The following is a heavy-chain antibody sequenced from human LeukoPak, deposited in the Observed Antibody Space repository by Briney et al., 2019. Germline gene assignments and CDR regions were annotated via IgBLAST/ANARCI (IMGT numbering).Heavy chain of an antibody. CDR1: GFTFSNYW. CDR2: IKEDGSEK. Sequence: SGGSLRLSCAASGFTFSNYWMSWVRQAPGKGLEWVANIKEDGSEKDYVDSVKGRFTISRDNAQSSLYLQMDSLRAEDTAVYYCARDGIVNFWVRYGTYNYYYHMDVWGKGTTVTVSS. CDR3: ARDGIVNFWVRYGTYNYYYHMDV. J-gene: IGHJ6*04. D-gene: IGHD3-16*02. V-gene: IGHV3-7*01.